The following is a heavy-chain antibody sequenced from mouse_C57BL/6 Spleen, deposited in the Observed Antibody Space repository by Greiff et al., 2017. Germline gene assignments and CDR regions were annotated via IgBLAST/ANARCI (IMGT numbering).Heavy chain of an antibody. CDR2: IRSKSNNYAT. CDR3: VRPYYYGSSDAMDY. V-gene: IGHV10-1*01. D-gene: IGHD1-1*01. J-gene: IGHJ4*01. CDR1: GFSFNTYA. Sequence: EVKLMESGGGLVQPKGSLKLSCAASGFSFNTYAMNWVRQAPGKGLEWVARIRSKSNNYATYYADSVKDRFTISRDDSESMLYLQMNNLKTEDTAMYYCVRPYYYGSSDAMDYWGQGTSVTVSS.